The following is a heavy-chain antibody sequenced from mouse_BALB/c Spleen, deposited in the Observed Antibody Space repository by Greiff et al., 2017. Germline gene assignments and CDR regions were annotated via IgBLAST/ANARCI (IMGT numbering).Heavy chain of an antibody. D-gene: IGHD2-1*01. Sequence: EVQLQQSGPGLVKPSQSLSLTCTVTGYSITSDYAWNWIRQFPGNKLEWMGYISYSGSTSYNPSLKSRISITRDTSKNQFFLQLNSVTTEDTATYYCARVYGNYGVFDYWGQGTTLTVSS. V-gene: IGHV3-2*02. CDR2: ISYSGST. CDR1: GYSITSDYA. J-gene: IGHJ2*01. CDR3: ARVYGNYGVFDY.